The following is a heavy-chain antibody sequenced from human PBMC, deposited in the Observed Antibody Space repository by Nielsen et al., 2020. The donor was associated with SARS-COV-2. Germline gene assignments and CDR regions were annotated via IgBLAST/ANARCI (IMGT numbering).Heavy chain of an antibody. J-gene: IGHJ6*02. CDR2: TSYDGTRK. CDR1: GFTFSSYW. V-gene: IGHV3-30*18. CDR3: AKDRVEVTASYHYYGMDV. D-gene: IGHD2-21*02. Sequence: GGSLRLSCEVSGFTFSSYWMTWVRQAPGKGLEWVAVTSYDGTRKYYADSVKGRFTVSRDNSKNTLDLQMDSLRTEDTGVYYCAKDRVEVTASYHYYGMDVWGRGTTVTVSS.